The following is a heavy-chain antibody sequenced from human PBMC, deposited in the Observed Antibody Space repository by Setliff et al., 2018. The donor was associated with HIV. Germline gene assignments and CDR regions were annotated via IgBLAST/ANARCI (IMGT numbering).Heavy chain of an antibody. CDR2: VLTSGST. CDR1: GGSFIGSSFQ. CDR3: ARDGFPDSTWRPTDL. D-gene: IGHD6-13*01. J-gene: IGHJ5*02. Sequence: PSETLSLTCTVSGGSFIGSSFQSTWIRQPAGKGLEWIGRVLTSGSTHYNPSLRSRVTISLDTSRNQISLTMTSVTAADTAVYYCARDGFPDSTWRPTDLWGQGTLVTVSS. V-gene: IGHV4-61*02.